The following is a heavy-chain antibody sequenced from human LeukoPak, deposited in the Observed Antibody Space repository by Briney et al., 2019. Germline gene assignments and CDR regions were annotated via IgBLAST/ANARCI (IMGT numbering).Heavy chain of an antibody. CDR3: AKDRIERQLPTDY. CDR2: IYSGGST. V-gene: IGHV3-53*01. J-gene: IGHJ4*02. Sequence: GGSLRLSCAASGFTVSSNYMSWVRQAPGKGLEWVSVIYSGGSTYYADSVKGRFTISRDNSNNTLYLQMNSLRAEDTAVYYCAKDRIERQLPTDYWGQGTLVTVSS. CDR1: GFTVSSNY. D-gene: IGHD1-1*01.